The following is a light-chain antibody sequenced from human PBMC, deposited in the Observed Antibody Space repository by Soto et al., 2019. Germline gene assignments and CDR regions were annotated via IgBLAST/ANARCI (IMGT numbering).Light chain of an antibody. CDR2: DVS. V-gene: IGLV2-11*01. CDR3: CSYAGSYSYV. CDR1: SSDVGGYNY. Sequence: QSALTQPRSVSGSPGQSVTISCTGTSSDVGGYNYVSWYQEQPGKAPKLMIYDVSKRPSGVPDRFSGSKSGNTASLTISGLQAEDAADYYCCSYAGSYSYVFGTGTKVTVL. J-gene: IGLJ1*01.